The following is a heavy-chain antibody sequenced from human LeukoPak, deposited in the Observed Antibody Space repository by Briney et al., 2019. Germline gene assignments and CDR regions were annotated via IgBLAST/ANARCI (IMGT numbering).Heavy chain of an antibody. Sequence: GASVKVSCKASGGTFSSYAISWVRQAPGQGLEWMGGIIPIFGTANYAQKFQGRATITADESTSTAYMELSSLRSDDTAVYYCARVGYSSGWGDYWGQGTLVTVSS. CDR1: GGTFSSYA. CDR2: IIPIFGTA. V-gene: IGHV1-69*13. CDR3: ARVGYSSGWGDY. D-gene: IGHD6-19*01. J-gene: IGHJ4*02.